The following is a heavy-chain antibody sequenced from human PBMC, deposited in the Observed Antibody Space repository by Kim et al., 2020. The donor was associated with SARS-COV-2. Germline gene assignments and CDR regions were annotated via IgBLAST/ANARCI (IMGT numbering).Heavy chain of an antibody. Sequence: NHAQRFQGGVTIPADDSTSTAYMELSSLRSEDTAVYYCARSIAARRGLGYWGQGTLVTVSS. D-gene: IGHD6-6*01. V-gene: IGHV1-69*01. CDR3: ARSIAARRGLGY. J-gene: IGHJ4*02.